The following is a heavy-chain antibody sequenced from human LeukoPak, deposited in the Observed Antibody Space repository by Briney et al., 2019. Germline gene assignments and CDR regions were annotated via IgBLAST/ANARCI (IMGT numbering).Heavy chain of an antibody. V-gene: IGHV3-53*01. Sequence: GGSLRLSCAASGFTFSDYYMSWVRQAPGKGLEWVSVIYSGGSTYYADSVKGRFTISRDNSKNTLYLQMNSLRAEDTAVYYCARSKLTMVRGVIMTVDYWGQGTLVTVSS. J-gene: IGHJ4*02. D-gene: IGHD3-10*01. CDR2: IYSGGST. CDR1: GFTFSDYY. CDR3: ARSKLTMVRGVIMTVDY.